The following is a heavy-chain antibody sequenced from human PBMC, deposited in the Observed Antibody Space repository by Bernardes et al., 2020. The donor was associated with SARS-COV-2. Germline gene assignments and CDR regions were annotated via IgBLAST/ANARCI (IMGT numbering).Heavy chain of an antibody. CDR1: GYPIGSGYF. J-gene: IGHJ4*02. D-gene: IGHD2-8*02. CDR2: IAPRGRT. Sequence: SETLSHTCAVSGYPIGSGYFRGWIRQSPGKGLEWTARIAPRGRTYYNPVLKSRVTISLDTSKNQCSLKVTSVTAADTAVYYCAREVGAVLQGARGSIDYWGQGALVTVSS. V-gene: IGHV4-38-2*02. CDR3: AREVGAVLQGARGSIDY.